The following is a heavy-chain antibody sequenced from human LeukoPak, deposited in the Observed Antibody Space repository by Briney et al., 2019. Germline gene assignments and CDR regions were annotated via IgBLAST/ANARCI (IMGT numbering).Heavy chain of an antibody. CDR2: IAPFNANN. D-gene: IGHD5-18*01. Sequence: ALVTVSCKASGATFTDHDLHWVRQAPGQALQWIGWIAPFNANNNYAQKSQDRVTITRARSMSTAYMELSSLTSEDRAKYYCVTTDTATAGSLDYWGQGTLVTVSS. CDR3: VTTDTATAGSLDY. V-gene: IGHV1-45*02. J-gene: IGHJ4*02. CDR1: GATFTDHD.